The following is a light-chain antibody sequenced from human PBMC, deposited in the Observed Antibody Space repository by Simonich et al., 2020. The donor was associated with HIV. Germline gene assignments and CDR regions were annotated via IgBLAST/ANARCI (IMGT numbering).Light chain of an antibody. V-gene: IGLV2-14*02. CDR1: SSDVGSYNL. CDR2: EGR. Sequence: QSALTQPASVSGSPGQSITISCTGTSSDVGSYNLVSWYQQHPGKAPKLMLYEGRKRPAGVSNRFSGSKSGNTASLTVSGLQAEDEADYYCSSYAGSNNWVFGGGTKLTVL. CDR3: SSYAGSNNWV. J-gene: IGLJ3*02.